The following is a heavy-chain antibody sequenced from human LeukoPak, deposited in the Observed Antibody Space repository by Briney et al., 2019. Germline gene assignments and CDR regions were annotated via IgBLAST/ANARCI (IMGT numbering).Heavy chain of an antibody. CDR1: GFIFSDYY. Sequence: PGGSLRLSCAASGFIFSDYYMSWIRQAPGKGLEWVSYISSSGSTIYYADFVKGRFTISRDNSKNTLYLQVNSLRAEDTAVYYCARDQGIAAAGTNYYYGMDVWGQGTTVTVSS. CDR2: ISSSGSTI. V-gene: IGHV3-11*04. CDR3: ARDQGIAAAGTNYYYGMDV. J-gene: IGHJ6*02. D-gene: IGHD6-13*01.